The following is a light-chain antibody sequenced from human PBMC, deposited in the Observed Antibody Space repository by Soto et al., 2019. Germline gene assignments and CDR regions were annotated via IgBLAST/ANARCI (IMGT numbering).Light chain of an antibody. CDR2: DAS. J-gene: IGKJ1*01. Sequence: EIVLTQSPGTLSLFPGERDTLSCMASSSVSSYVACYQQKPGQAPRLLIYDASTRATGIPARFSGTGSGTDFTLIISSLQPEDFAFYYGQQRRDWSCTCGQGTRVEIE. CDR3: QQRRDWSCT. V-gene: IGKV3-11*01. CDR1: SSVSSY.